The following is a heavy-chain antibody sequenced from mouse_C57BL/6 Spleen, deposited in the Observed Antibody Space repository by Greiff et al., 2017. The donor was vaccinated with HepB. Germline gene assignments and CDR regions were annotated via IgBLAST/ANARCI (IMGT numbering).Heavy chain of an antibody. J-gene: IGHJ4*01. CDR1: GYAFSSSW. V-gene: IGHV1-82*01. CDR3: ARDEYDDGLYYARDY. Sequence: VQLQQSGPELVKPGASVKISCKASGYAFSSSWMNWVKQRPGKGLEWIGRIYPGDGDTNYNGKFKGKATLTADKSSSTAYMQLSSLTSEDSAVYFCARDEYDDGLYYARDYWGQGTSVTVSS. D-gene: IGHD2-4*01. CDR2: IYPGDGDT.